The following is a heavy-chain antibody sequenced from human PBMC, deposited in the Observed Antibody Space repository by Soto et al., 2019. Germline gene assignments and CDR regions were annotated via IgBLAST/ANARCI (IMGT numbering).Heavy chain of an antibody. J-gene: IGHJ6*02. CDR2: INHSGST. CDR1: GGSFSGYY. Sequence: QVQLQQWGAGLLKPSETLSLTCAVYGGSFSGYYWSWIRQPPGKGLEWIGEINHSGSTNYNPSLKSRVTISVDTSKNQFSLTLSSVTAADTAVYYCASVRGIAAAGNYYYGMDVWGQGTTVTVSS. V-gene: IGHV4-34*01. CDR3: ASVRGIAAAGNYYYGMDV. D-gene: IGHD6-13*01.